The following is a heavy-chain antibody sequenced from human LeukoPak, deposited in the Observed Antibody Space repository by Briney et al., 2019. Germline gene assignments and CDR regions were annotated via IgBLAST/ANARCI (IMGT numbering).Heavy chain of an antibody. V-gene: IGHV4-59*01. D-gene: IGHD3-22*01. CDR1: GGSISSYY. CDR2: IYYSGST. CDR3: ARDAPPYYYDRSGYYNDAFDI. Sequence: PSETLSLTCTVSGGSISSYYWSWIRQPPGKGLEWIGYIYYSGSTNYNPSLKSRVTISVDTSKNQFSLKLSSVTAADTAVYYCARDAPPYYYDRSGYYNDAFDIWGQGTMVTVSS. J-gene: IGHJ3*02.